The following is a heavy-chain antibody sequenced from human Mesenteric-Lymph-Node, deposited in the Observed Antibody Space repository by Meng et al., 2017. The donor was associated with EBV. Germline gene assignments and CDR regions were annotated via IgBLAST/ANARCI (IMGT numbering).Heavy chain of an antibody. D-gene: IGHD2-2*01. J-gene: IGHJ4*02. Sequence: QVQLHESGPGLVKPSQTLSLTCAVSGGSISSGGYYWSWIRQPPGKGLEWIGYIYYSGSTYYNPSLKSRVTISVDTSKNQFSLKLSSVIAADTAVYYCARLVVVPAALDYWGQGTLVTVSS. CDR1: GGSISSGGYY. CDR3: ARLVVVPAALDY. V-gene: IGHV4-30-4*01. CDR2: IYYSGST.